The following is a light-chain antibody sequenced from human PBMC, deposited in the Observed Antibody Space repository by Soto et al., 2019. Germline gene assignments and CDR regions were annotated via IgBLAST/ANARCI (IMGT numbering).Light chain of an antibody. Sequence: QSVLTQPPSVSGAPGQRVTISCTGSSSNIGAGSDVHWYRQLPGTAPKLLIYGDSSRPSGVPDRFSVSKSGTSASLAITGLQAEDEADYYCQSYDTSLSAPYVFGTVTKLTVL. CDR1: SSNIGAGSD. CDR3: QSYDTSLSAPYV. V-gene: IGLV1-40*01. CDR2: GDS. J-gene: IGLJ1*01.